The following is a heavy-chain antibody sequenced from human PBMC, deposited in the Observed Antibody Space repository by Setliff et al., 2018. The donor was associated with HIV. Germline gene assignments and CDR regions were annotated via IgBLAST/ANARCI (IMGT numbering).Heavy chain of an antibody. J-gene: IGHJ4*02. CDR1: GFTFSSYE. CDR3: ARVPYGDYYFDY. D-gene: IGHD4-17*01. Sequence: GGSLRLSCAASGFTFSSYEMNWVRQAPGKGLEWVSYISSSGSTIYYADSVKGRFTISRDNAKNSLYLQMNSLRAEDTAVYYCARVPYGDYYFDYWGQGTLVTVSS. V-gene: IGHV3-48*03. CDR2: ISSSGSTI.